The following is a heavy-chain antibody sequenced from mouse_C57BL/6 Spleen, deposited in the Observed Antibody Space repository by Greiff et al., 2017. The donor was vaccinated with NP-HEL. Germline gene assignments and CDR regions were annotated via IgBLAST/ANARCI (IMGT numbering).Heavy chain of an antibody. J-gene: IGHJ4*01. CDR2: ISDGGSYT. V-gene: IGHV5-4*01. CDR3: ARDRGLRGDAMDY. Sequence: EVKVVESGGGLVKPGGSLKLSCAASGFTFSSYAMSWVRQTPEKRLEWVATISDGGSYTYYPDNVKGRFTISRDNAKNNLYLQMSHLKAEDTAMYYCARDRGLRGDAMDYWGQGTSVTVSS. D-gene: IGHD2-4*01. CDR1: GFTFSSYA.